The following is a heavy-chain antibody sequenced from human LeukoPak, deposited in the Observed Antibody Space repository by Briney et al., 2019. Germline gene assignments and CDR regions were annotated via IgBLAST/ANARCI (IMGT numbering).Heavy chain of an antibody. J-gene: IGHJ4*02. V-gene: IGHV3-73*01. D-gene: IGHD1-26*01. CDR1: GFTFSGSA. CDR3: TSLYESQWELRDY. CDR2: IRSKANSYAT. Sequence: GGSLRLSCAASGFTFSGSAMHWVRQASGKGLEWVGRIRSKANSYATAYAASVKGRFTISRDDSKNTAYLQVNSLKTEDTAVYYCTSLYESQWELRDYWGQGTLVTVSS.